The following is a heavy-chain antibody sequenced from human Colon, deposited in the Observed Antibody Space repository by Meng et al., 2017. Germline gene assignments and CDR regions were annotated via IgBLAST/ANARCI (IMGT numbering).Heavy chain of an antibody. CDR1: GGSISSSNW. CDR2: IYPSGRT. V-gene: IGHV4-4*02. J-gene: IGHJ4*02. CDR3: ARKRTSPGTLGFDY. D-gene: IGHD6-13*01. Sequence: HLQGWGPGLGNPSGTLSLTCAVSGGSISSSNWWSWVRQPPGKGLEWIGEIYPSGRTSSNPSLQGRVTILLDKSKNQFSLELNSVTAADTAIYFCARKRTSPGTLGFDYWGQGTLVTVSS.